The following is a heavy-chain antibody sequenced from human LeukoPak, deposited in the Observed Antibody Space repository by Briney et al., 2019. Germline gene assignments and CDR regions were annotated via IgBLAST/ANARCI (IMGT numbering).Heavy chain of an antibody. CDR3: ARGDSSACPDY. J-gene: IGHJ4*02. CDR2: ISSSGIAK. D-gene: IGHD3-22*01. CDR1: GFTVSSNF. V-gene: IGHV3-11*01. Sequence: TTGGSLRLSCAASGFTVSSNFMNWIRQAPGKGLEWVSYISSSGIAKNYADSVKGRFTISRDNANNSLYLQMNDLRADDTAVYYCARGDSSACPDYWGQGTLVTVSS.